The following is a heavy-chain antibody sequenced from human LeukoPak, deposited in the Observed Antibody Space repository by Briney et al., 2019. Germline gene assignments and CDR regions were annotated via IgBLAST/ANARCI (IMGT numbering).Heavy chain of an antibody. CDR3: APLTSAMGTGY. D-gene: IGHD2-8*02. J-gene: IGHJ4*02. Sequence: GGSLRLSCAASGFTFSSYSMNWVRQAPGKGLEWVSSISSSSSYIYYADSVKGRFTISRDNAKKSLYLQMNSLRAEETGVYYCAPLTSAMGTGYWGQGTLVTVSS. CDR2: ISSSSSYI. V-gene: IGHV3-21*01. CDR1: GFTFSSYS.